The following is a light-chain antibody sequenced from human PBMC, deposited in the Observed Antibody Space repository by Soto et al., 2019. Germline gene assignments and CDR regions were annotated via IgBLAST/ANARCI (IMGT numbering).Light chain of an antibody. CDR2: GAS. J-gene: IGKJ5*01. V-gene: IGKV3-15*01. CDR3: QQYNNGPPIT. Sequence: IVFTQSPATLSLSPGERATLSCRASQSVSSYLAWYQQKPGQAPRLLIYGASTRATGIPARFSGSGSGTEFTLTISSLQSEDFAVYYCQQYNNGPPITFGQGTRLE. CDR1: QSVSSY.